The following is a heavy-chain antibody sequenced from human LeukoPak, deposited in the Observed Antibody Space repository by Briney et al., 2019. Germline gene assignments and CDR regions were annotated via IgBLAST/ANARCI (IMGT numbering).Heavy chain of an antibody. CDR1: GGTFSSYA. Sequence: SVKVSCKASGGTFSSYAISWVRQAPGQGLEWMGGIIPIFGTANYAQKFQGRVTITADKSTSTAYMELSSLRSEDTAVYYCARFDDSRTVFDYWGQGTLVTVSS. CDR3: ARFDDSRTVFDY. J-gene: IGHJ4*02. V-gene: IGHV1-69*06. CDR2: IIPIFGTA. D-gene: IGHD3-22*01.